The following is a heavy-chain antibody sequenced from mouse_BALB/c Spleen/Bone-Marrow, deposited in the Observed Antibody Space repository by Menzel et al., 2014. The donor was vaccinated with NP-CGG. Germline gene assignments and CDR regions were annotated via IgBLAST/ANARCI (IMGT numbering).Heavy chain of an antibody. CDR3: AREGGHYDALDF. Sequence: EVQLVESGPELVKPGASVKISCKASGYTFTDYNMHWVKQSHGKSLEWIGYIYPYNGGTGYNQKFKSKATLTVDTSSNPAYMELRSLTSEDSAVYYCAREGGHYDALDFWGQGTSVTVSS. D-gene: IGHD2-13*01. V-gene: IGHV1S29*02. CDR1: GYTFTDYN. CDR2: IYPYNGGT. J-gene: IGHJ4*01.